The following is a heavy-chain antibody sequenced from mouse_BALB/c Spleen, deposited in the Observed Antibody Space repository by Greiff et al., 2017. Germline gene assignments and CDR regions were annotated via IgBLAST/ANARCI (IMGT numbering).Heavy chain of an antibody. CDR1: GFTFSDYY. V-gene: IGHV5-4*02. CDR3: ARGDGNHAYAMDY. D-gene: IGHD2-1*01. Sequence: EVQVVESGGGLVKPGGSLKLSCAASGFTFSDYYMYWVRQTPEKRLEWVATISDGGSYTYYPDSVKGRFTISRDNAKNNLYLQMSSLKSEDTAMYYCARGDGNHAYAMDYWGQGTSVTVSS. CDR2: ISDGGSYT. J-gene: IGHJ4*01.